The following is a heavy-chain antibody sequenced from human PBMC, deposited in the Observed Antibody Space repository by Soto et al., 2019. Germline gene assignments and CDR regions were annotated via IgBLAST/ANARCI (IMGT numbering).Heavy chain of an antibody. D-gene: IGHD1-26*01. Sequence: GGSLRLSCAASGFTFSSYAMSWVRQAPGKGLEWVSAISSSGGSTYYADSVKGRFTISRDNSKNTLYLQMNSLRAEDTAVYYCAKDFQVRADPYYIHYWGQGTLVTVSS. J-gene: IGHJ4*02. V-gene: IGHV3-23*01. CDR2: ISSSGGST. CDR1: GFTFSSYA. CDR3: AKDFQVRADPYYIHY.